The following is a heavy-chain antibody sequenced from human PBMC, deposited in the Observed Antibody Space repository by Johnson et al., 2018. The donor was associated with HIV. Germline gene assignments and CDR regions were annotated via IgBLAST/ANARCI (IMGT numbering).Heavy chain of an antibody. J-gene: IGHJ3*02. CDR2: IKQDGSEK. V-gene: IGHV3-7*02. CDR3: AKGMGQWLARGAFDI. Sequence: VQLVESGGGVVQPGRSLRLSCAASGFTFSSYWMSWVRQAPGKGLEWVANIKQDGSEKYYADSVKGRFTISRDNSKNTLYLQMNSLRAEDTAVYYCAKGMGQWLARGAFDIWGQGTMVTVSS. CDR1: GFTFSSYW. D-gene: IGHD6-19*01.